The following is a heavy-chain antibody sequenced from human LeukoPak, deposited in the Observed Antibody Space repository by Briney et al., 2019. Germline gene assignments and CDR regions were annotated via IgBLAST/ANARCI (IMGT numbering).Heavy chain of an antibody. CDR1: GASISGYY. Sequence: PSETLSLTCTVSGASISGYYWSWLRQTAAKGLECIGRIYSGGTTNYNPSLKSRVTMSVDASRNQFSLQLTSVTAADTAVYFCAREDFYGDYPSYFDYWGQGILVTVSS. D-gene: IGHD4-17*01. CDR3: AREDFYGDYPSYFDY. V-gene: IGHV4-4*07. J-gene: IGHJ4*02. CDR2: IYSGGTT.